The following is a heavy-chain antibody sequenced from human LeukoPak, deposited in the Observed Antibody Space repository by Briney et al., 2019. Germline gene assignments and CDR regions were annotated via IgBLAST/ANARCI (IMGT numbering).Heavy chain of an antibody. J-gene: IGHJ3*02. CDR3: AKTKVGTGLDALDI. D-gene: IGHD2-21*02. CDR1: GFTFSSYG. Sequence: GGSLRLSCAASGFTFSSYGMHWVRQAPGKGLEWVAIISYAGSNKFYADSVKGRFAISRDNSKNTLYLQMDSLRAEDTAVYYCAKTKVGTGLDALDIWGQGTMVTVSS. V-gene: IGHV3-30-3*02. CDR2: ISYAGSNK.